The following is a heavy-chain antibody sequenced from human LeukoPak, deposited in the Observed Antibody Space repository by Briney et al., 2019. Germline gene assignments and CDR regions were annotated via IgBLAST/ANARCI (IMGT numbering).Heavy chain of an antibody. CDR1: GYTFTGYY. Sequence: ASVKVSCKASGYTFTGYYMHWVRQAPGQGLEWMGWINPNSGGTNYAQKFQGRVTMTRDTSISTAYTELSRLRSDDTAVYYCARGGDRRGTALDYFDYWGQGTLVTVSS. D-gene: IGHD3-16*01. J-gene: IGHJ4*02. CDR3: ARGGDRRGTALDYFDY. CDR2: INPNSGGT. V-gene: IGHV1-2*02.